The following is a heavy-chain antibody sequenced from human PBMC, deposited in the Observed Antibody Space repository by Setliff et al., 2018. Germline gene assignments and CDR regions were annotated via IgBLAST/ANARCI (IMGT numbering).Heavy chain of an antibody. V-gene: IGHV5-51*01. CDR3: ARPRTSSNPDSDSSDI. CDR2: IYPGDSDT. Sequence: PGESLKISCKGSGYTFANYWIGWVRQMPGKGLEWMGIIYPGDSDTRYSPSFRGQVTISADKSISTAYLQWSSLKASDTAMYYCARPRTSSNPDSDSSDIWGQGTLVTVSS. CDR1: GYTFANYW. J-gene: IGHJ3*02. D-gene: IGHD6-13*01.